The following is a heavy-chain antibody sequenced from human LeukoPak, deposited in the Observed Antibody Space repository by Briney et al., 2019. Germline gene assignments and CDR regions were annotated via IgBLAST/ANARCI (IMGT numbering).Heavy chain of an antibody. J-gene: IGHJ4*02. D-gene: IGHD6-19*01. V-gene: IGHV3-21*01. Sequence: GGSLRLSCAASGFTFSSYSMNWFRQPPGKGLEWVSFISSSSSYIYYADSVKGRFTISRDNAKNSLYLQMNSLRAEDTAVYYCARDSMSGWLTPVDFWGQGTLVTVSS. CDR3: ARDSMSGWLTPVDF. CDR2: ISSSSSYI. CDR1: GFTFSSYS.